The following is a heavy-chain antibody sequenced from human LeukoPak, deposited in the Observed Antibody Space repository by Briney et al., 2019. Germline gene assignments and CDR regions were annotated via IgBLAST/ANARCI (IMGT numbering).Heavy chain of an antibody. V-gene: IGHV4-34*01. CDR2: INHSGST. D-gene: IGHD3-9*01. J-gene: IGHJ6*03. Sequence: SETLSLTCAVYGGSFSGYYWSWIRQPPGKGLEWIGEINHSGSTNYNPSLKSRVTISVDTSKNQFSLKLSSVTAADTAVYYCARRYFDWPNYMDVWGKGTTVTVSS. CDR1: GGSFSGYY. CDR3: ARRYFDWPNYMDV.